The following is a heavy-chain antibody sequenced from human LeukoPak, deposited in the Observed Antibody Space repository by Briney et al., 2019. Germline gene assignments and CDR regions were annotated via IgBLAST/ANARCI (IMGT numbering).Heavy chain of an antibody. CDR3: ARADYYGSGSYYGMDV. CDR2: IYHSGST. V-gene: IGHV4-38-2*01. D-gene: IGHD3-10*01. J-gene: IGHJ6*04. CDR1: GYSISSGYY. Sequence: PSETLSLTCAVSGYSISSGYYWGWIQQPPGKGLEWIGSIYHSGSTYYNPSLKSRVTISVDTSKNQFSLKLSSVTAADTAAYYCARADYYGSGSYYGMDVWGKGTTVTVSS.